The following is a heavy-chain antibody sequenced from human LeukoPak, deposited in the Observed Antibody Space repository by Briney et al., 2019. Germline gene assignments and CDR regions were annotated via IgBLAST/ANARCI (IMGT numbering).Heavy chain of an antibody. Sequence: GGSLRLSCAASGFTFSGYRMHWVRQAPGKELEWVAFIRYDGTNKYYADSVKGRFTISRDNSKNTLYLQMNSLRAEDTALYYCAKGYSSSWSYPLDAFDIWGQGTMVTVSS. J-gene: IGHJ3*02. CDR2: IRYDGTNK. CDR1: GFTFSGYR. D-gene: IGHD6-13*01. V-gene: IGHV3-30*02. CDR3: AKGYSSSWSYPLDAFDI.